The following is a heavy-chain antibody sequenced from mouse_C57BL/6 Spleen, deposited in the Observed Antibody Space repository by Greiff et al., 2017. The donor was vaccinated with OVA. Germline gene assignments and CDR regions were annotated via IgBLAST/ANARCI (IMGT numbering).Heavy chain of an antibody. CDR3: ARDSLVTTVVAKENYYAMDY. CDR2: ISDGGSYT. J-gene: IGHJ4*01. CDR1: GFTFSSYA. D-gene: IGHD1-1*01. Sequence: EVQGVESGGGLVKPGGSLKLSCAASGFTFSSYAMSWVRQTPEKRLEWVATISDGGSYTYYPDNVKGRFTISRDNATNDLYLQMSHLKSEDTAMYYCARDSLVTTVVAKENYYAMDYWGQGTSVTVSS. V-gene: IGHV5-4*01.